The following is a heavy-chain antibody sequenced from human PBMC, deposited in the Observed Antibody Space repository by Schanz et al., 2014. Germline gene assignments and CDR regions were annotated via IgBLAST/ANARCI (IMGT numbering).Heavy chain of an antibody. CDR1: GFTLSSYW. CDR2: TNGDGTNA. Sequence: EVKLVESGGGAVRPGGSLRLSCAASGFTLSSYWMHWVRQVPGKGLEWVACTNGDGTNAKYADSVKGRFTISRDNAKKTLSLQMISLEAEDTAIYFCARSYYDFSWGSYRFRGFDMWGQGTTVIVSS. CDR3: ARSYYDFSWGSYRFRGFDM. J-gene: IGHJ3*02. D-gene: IGHD3-16*02. V-gene: IGHV3-74*01.